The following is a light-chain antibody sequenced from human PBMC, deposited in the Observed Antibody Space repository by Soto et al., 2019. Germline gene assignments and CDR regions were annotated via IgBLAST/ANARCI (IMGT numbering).Light chain of an antibody. CDR3: QQYTNTNNPWM. Sequence: DFQMTQSPSSLSASVGERVTITCRASQSISSWLAWYQQKPGKAPKLLVYDASTLQSGVASRFSGSGSGTEFTLIISGLQPDDSATYYCQQYTNTNNPWMFGHGTKVDIK. V-gene: IGKV1-5*01. CDR2: DAS. J-gene: IGKJ1*01. CDR1: QSISSW.